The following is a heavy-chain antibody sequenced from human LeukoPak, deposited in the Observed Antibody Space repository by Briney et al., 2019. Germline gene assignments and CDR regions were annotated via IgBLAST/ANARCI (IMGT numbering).Heavy chain of an antibody. CDR3: AKGARLRLGEDFDY. V-gene: IGHV3-30-3*01. J-gene: IGHJ4*02. CDR1: GFTFSSYA. D-gene: IGHD3-16*01. Sequence: PGRSLRLSCAASGFTFSSYAMHWVRQAPGKGLEWVAVISYDGSNKYYADSVKGRLTISRDNSKNTVYLQMNSLRAEDTAVYYCAKGARLRLGEDFDYWGQGTLVTVSS. CDR2: ISYDGSNK.